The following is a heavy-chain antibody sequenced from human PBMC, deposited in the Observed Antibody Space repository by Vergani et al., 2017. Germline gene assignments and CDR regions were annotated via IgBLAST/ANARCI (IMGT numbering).Heavy chain of an antibody. CDR1: GFTSSYYG. Sequence: QVHLVESGGGVVQPGRSLRLSCVVSGFTSSYYGLHWVRQAPGKGLEWVAVIAYDGTQNYYADSVKGRFTISRDNSKSTLYLQMNSLRTEDKAVYYCATKSCGTPGCQIGYFREWGQGTLVTVSS. CDR3: ATKSCGTPGCQIGYFRE. D-gene: IGHD1-1*01. J-gene: IGHJ1*01. V-gene: IGHV3-30*03. CDR2: IAYDGTQN.